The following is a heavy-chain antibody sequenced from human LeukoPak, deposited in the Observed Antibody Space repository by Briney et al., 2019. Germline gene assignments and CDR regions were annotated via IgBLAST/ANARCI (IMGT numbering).Heavy chain of an antibody. D-gene: IGHD5-12*01. Sequence: GGSLRLSCAASGFTFRSYWMSWVRQAPGKGLEWVANINQGGSVQYYMDSVKGRYTISRDDAKNSLYVQMNSLRDEDTAVYYCARVEYSGWNLEYWGQGTLVTVSS. CDR1: GFTFRSYW. CDR3: ARVEYSGWNLEY. J-gene: IGHJ4*02. CDR2: INQGGSVQ. V-gene: IGHV3-7*01.